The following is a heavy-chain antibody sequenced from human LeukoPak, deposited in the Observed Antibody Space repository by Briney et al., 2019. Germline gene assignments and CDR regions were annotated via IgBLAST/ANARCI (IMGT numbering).Heavy chain of an antibody. CDR2: INHSGST. CDR3: ARGWVRGLTIRSGMDV. D-gene: IGHD5-24*01. CDR1: GGSFSGYY. Sequence: PETLSLTCAVYGGSFSGYYWSWIRQPPGKGLEWIGEINHSGSTNYNPSLKSRVTISVDTSKNQFSLKLGSVTAADTAVYYCARGWVRGLTIRSGMDVWGQGTTVTVSS. J-gene: IGHJ6*02. V-gene: IGHV4-34*01.